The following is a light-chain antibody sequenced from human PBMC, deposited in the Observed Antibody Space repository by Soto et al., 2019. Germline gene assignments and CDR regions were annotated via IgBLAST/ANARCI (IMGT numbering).Light chain of an antibody. Sequence: QSVLTQPASMSGCPGQSITISCTGTSGDVGFYDFVSWYQQHPGKVPRLIIYGVTKRPSGVSHRFSGSKSGNTASLTISGLQVEDEADYSCASYTGSSTYVFGGGTKLTVL. CDR1: SGDVGFYDF. V-gene: IGLV2-14*03. CDR3: ASYTGSSTYV. J-gene: IGLJ3*02. CDR2: GVT.